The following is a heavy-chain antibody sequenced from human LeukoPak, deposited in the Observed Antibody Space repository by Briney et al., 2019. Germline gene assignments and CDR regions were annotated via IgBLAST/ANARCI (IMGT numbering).Heavy chain of an antibody. J-gene: IGHJ5*02. CDR1: GGSISNYY. D-gene: IGHD3-16*01. CDR3: ARVRDYVSHWFDP. Sequence: KSSETLSLTCTVSGGSISNYYWSWIRQPAGKGLEWIGRVYSSGSTNYNPSLKSRVTMSVDTSKNQFSLKLSSVTAADTAVYYCARVRDYVSHWFDPWGQGTLVTVSS. V-gene: IGHV4-4*07. CDR2: VYSSGST.